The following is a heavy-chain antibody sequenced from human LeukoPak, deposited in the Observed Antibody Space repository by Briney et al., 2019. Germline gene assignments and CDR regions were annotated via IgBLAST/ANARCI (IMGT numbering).Heavy chain of an antibody. V-gene: IGHV3-43*01. CDR2: ISWDGGST. D-gene: IGHD1-26*01. CDR3: AKDISPGKWELIFDY. J-gene: IGHJ4*02. Sequence: PGGSLRLSCAASGFTFDDYTMHWVRQAPGKGLEWVSLISWDGGSTYYADSVKGRFTISRDNSKNSLYLQMNSLRTEDTALYYCAKDISPGKWELIFDYWRQGTLVTVSS. CDR1: GFTFDDYT.